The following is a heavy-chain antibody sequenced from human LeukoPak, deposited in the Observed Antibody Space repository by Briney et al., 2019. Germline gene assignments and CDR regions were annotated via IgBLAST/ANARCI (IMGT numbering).Heavy chain of an antibody. CDR3: AKDFGGYRDRPEILGY. D-gene: IGHD5-12*01. CDR2: IRYDGSTK. CDR1: GFTFSSYG. J-gene: IGHJ4*02. V-gene: IGHV3-30*02. Sequence: GGSLRLSCAASGFTFSSYGMHWVRQAPGKGLEWVAFIRYDGSTKYYADSVKGRFTISRDNSKNTLYLQMNSLRAEDTAVYYCAKDFGGYRDRPEILGYWGQGTLVTVSS.